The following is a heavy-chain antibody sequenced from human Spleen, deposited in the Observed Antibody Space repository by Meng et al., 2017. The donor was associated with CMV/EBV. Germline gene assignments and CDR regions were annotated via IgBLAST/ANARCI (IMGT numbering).Heavy chain of an antibody. Sequence: GESLKISCAASGFTFSSYTMNWVRQAPGKGLEWVSSISSSSSYIYYADSVKGRFTISRDNSKNTLYLQMNSLRPEDTAVYYCAKDTVSRGWFDPWGQGTLVTVSS. V-gene: IGHV3-21*01. CDR3: AKDTVSRGWFDP. D-gene: IGHD4-17*01. CDR2: ISSSSSYI. J-gene: IGHJ5*02. CDR1: GFTFSSYT.